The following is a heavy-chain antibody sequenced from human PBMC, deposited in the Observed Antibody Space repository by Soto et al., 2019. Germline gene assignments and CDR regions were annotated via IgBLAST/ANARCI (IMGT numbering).Heavy chain of an antibody. V-gene: IGHV3-33*01. Sequence: QVPLVESGGGVVQPGRSLRLSCAASGFTFSSYGMHWVRQAPGKGLEWVAVIWYDGSNKYYADSVKGRFTISRDNSKNTLYLQMNSLRAEDKAVYYCARDVSPVVAGTKIDYWGQGTLVTVSS. CDR3: ARDVSPVVAGTKIDY. J-gene: IGHJ4*02. D-gene: IGHD6-19*01. CDR1: GFTFSSYG. CDR2: IWYDGSNK.